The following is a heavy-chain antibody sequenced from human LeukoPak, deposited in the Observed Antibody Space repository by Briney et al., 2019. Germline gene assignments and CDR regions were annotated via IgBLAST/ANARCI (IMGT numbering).Heavy chain of an antibody. CDR2: IYHSGST. CDR3: ASAVGATSLGAFDI. Sequence: SETLSLTCTVSGGSISSGGYYWSWIRQPPGKGLEWIGYIYHSGSTYYNPSLKSRVTISVDRSKNQFSLRLSSVTAADTAIYYCASAVGATSLGAFDIWGQGTMVTVSS. CDR1: GGSISSGGYY. D-gene: IGHD1-26*01. V-gene: IGHV4-30-2*02. J-gene: IGHJ3*02.